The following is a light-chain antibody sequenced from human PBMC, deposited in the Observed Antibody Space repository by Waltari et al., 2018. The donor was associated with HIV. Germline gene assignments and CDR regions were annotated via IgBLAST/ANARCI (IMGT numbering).Light chain of an antibody. V-gene: IGLV1-44*01. J-gene: IGLJ3*02. CDR3: AAWDDSLNGPV. CDR2: SNN. CDR1: PPNIGSNT. Sequence: QSVLTQPPSASGTPGQRVTIPCSGSPPNIGSNTINWYQQLPGTAPKLLIYSNNQRPSGVPDRFSGSKSGTSASLAISGLQSEDEADYSCAAWDDSLNGPVFGGGTKLTVL.